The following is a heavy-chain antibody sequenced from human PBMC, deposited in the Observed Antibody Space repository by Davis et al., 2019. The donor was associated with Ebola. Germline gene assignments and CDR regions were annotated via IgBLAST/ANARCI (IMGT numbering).Heavy chain of an antibody. CDR3: ARDSSSASGMDV. Sequence: LRLSCTVSGASISSGGYYWSWIRQHPGKGLEWIGYIYYSGSTYYNPSLQSRVTISVDTSKNQFSLKLNSVTAADTAVYYCARDSSSASGMDVWGKGTTVTVFS. J-gene: IGHJ6*04. CDR2: IYYSGST. V-gene: IGHV4-31*03. CDR1: GASISSGGYY. D-gene: IGHD2-2*01.